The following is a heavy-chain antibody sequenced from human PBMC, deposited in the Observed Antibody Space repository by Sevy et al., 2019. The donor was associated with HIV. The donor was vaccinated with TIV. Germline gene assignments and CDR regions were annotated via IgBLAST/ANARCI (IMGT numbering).Heavy chain of an antibody. J-gene: IGHJ4*02. V-gene: IGHV3-21*01. D-gene: IGHD3-10*01. CDR3: AKAQTEIGLSYTNGSGGPSFVY. Sequence: GGSLRLSCAGSGFMFSSSTMNWVRQAPGKGLEWVSSISSSNGYIFYADSVKGRFTISRDNGQNSLYLQMDRLRADDTAVYYCAKAQTEIGLSYTNGSGGPSFVYWGQGTLVTVSS. CDR2: ISSSNGYI. CDR1: GFMFSSST.